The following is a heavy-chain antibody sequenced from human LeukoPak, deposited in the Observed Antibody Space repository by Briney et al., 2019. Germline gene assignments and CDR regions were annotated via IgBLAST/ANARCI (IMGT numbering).Heavy chain of an antibody. Sequence: PGGSLRLSCAASGFTFSSYWMSWVRQAPGKGLEWVAVISYDGSNHYFADSVKGRFTISRDNSKKAIYLQMNSLRAEDTALYYCAKDRAYYYDSSGYYGLDYWGQGTLVTVSS. J-gene: IGHJ4*02. CDR3: AKDRAYYYDSSGYYGLDY. D-gene: IGHD3-22*01. V-gene: IGHV3-30*18. CDR1: GFTFSSYW. CDR2: ISYDGSNH.